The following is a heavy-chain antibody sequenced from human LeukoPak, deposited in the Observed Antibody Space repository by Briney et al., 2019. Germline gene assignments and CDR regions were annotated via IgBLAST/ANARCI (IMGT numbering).Heavy chain of an antibody. J-gene: IGHJ4*02. CDR1: GFTFSSYE. V-gene: IGHV3-48*03. D-gene: IGHD1-26*01. Sequence: GGSLRLSCAASGFTFSSYEMNWVRQAPGKGLEWVSYISSSGSTTYYADSVKGRFTISRDNAKNSLYLQMDSLRAEDTAVYYCARESPGATRDYWGQGTLVTVSS. CDR3: ARESPGATRDY. CDR2: ISSSGSTT.